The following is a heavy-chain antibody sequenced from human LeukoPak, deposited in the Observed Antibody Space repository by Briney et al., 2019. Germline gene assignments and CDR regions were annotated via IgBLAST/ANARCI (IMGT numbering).Heavy chain of an antibody. CDR1: GGSISSGGYY. Sequence: PSETLSLTCTVSGGSISSGGYYWSWIRQPPGKGLEWIGYIYHSGSTYYNPSLKSRVTISVDRSKNQFSLKLSSVTAADTAVYYCAGNIVVVPAAITETETHEDYWGQGTLVTVSS. D-gene: IGHD2-2*02. CDR3: AGNIVVVPAAITETETHEDY. J-gene: IGHJ4*02. V-gene: IGHV4-30-2*01. CDR2: IYHSGST.